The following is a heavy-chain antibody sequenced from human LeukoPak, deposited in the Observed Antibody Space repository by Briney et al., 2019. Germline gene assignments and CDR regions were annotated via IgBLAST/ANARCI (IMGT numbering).Heavy chain of an antibody. V-gene: IGHV3-48*03. Sequence: GGSLTLSCAASGFTFSRYEMDWVRQAPGKGLEWVSYISSSGSTIYYADSVKGRFTISRDNAKKSLYLQMNSLRAEDTGVYYCARVGQQQEIDYWGQGTLVTVSS. CDR2: ISSSGSTI. CDR3: ARVGQQQEIDY. D-gene: IGHD6-13*01. CDR1: GFTFSRYE. J-gene: IGHJ4*02.